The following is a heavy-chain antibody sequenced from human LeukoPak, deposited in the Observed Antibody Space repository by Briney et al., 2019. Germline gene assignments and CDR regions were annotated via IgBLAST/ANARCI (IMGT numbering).Heavy chain of an antibody. CDR1: GFTFSSYG. CDR2: ISYDGSNK. Sequence: GESLRLSCAASGFTFSSYGMHWVRQAPAKGLEWVAVISYDGSNKYYADSVKGRFTISRDNSKNTLYLQMNSLRAEDTAVYYCAKGRHSWRGTWFDPWGQGTLVTVSS. CDR3: AKGRHSWRGTWFDP. V-gene: IGHV3-30*18. D-gene: IGHD3-3*02. J-gene: IGHJ5*02.